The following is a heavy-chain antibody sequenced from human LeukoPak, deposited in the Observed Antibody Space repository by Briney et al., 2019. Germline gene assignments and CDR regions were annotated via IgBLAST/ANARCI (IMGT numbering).Heavy chain of an antibody. Sequence: GRSPRLSPAPSQFTLSNYGMYCVRQTPGKGLDRVEIIWCDESNKYHADSVKGRFTMSRDNCKNTLCLQMNSLRADDMAVYFCAGGGHFFGRYMDIWGKGTTVTVSS. CDR3: AGGGHFFGRYMDI. D-gene: IGHD3-10*01. V-gene: IGHV3-33*01. J-gene: IGHJ6*03. CDR2: IWCDESNK. CDR1: QFTLSNYG.